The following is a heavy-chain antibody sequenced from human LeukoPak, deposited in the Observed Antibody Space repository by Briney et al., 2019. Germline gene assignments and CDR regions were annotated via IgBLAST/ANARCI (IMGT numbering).Heavy chain of an antibody. Sequence: GGSLRLSCAASGFTFSSYAMSWVRQAPGKGLEWVSAISGSGGSTYYADSVKGRFTISRDNSKNTLYLQMNSLGAEDTAIYYCAKGASIHVTGPDFWGPGTLVTVSS. CDR3: AKGASIHVTGPDF. J-gene: IGHJ4*02. CDR2: ISGSGGST. V-gene: IGHV3-23*01. D-gene: IGHD3-9*01. CDR1: GFTFSSYA.